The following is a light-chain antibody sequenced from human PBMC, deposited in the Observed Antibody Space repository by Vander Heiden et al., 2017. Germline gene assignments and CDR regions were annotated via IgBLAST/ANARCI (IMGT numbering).Light chain of an antibody. J-gene: IGKJ2*01. CDR2: WAS. Sequence: DIVMTQSPDSLAVPLGERATINCKSSQSVLYSSNNKNYLAWYQQKPGQPPKLLIYWASTRESVVPDRFSGSGSGTDFTLTISSLQAEDVAVYYCQQYYSTPYTFGQGTKLEIK. CDR3: QQYYSTPYT. CDR1: QSVLYSSNNKNY. V-gene: IGKV4-1*01.